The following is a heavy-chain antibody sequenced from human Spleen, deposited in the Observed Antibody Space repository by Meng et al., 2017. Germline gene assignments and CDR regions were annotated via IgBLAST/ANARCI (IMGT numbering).Heavy chain of an antibody. CDR3: ARGPTTMAHDFDY. D-gene: IGHD4-11*01. CDR2: INHSEST. CDR1: GGSFSDYY. Sequence: QVLLKNGGGHIMKPPQTPASTCVVSGGSFSDYYWSWIRQPPGKGLEWIGEINHSESTNYNPSLESRATISVDTSQNNLSLKLSSVTAADSAVYYCARGPTTMAHDFDYWGQGTLVTVSS. J-gene: IGHJ4*02. V-gene: IGHV4-34*01.